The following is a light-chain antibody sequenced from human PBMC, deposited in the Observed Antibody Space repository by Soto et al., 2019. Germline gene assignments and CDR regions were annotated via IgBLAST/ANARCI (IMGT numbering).Light chain of an antibody. Sequence: EIVMTQSPATLSMSPGERGTLSCRASQSVSSNLAWYQLKPGQAPRLLIYGTSTRATGIPARFSGGGSGTEFTLTISSLQSEDSAVYYGQHYNNWPYTFGQGTKLEIK. V-gene: IGKV3-15*01. CDR3: QHYNNWPYT. J-gene: IGKJ2*01. CDR2: GTS. CDR1: QSVSSN.